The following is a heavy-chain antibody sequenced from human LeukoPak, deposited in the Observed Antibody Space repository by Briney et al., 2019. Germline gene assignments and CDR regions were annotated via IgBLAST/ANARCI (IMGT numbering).Heavy chain of an antibody. J-gene: IGHJ4*02. V-gene: IGHV4-4*07. Sequence: SETLSLTCTVFGGSISSYYWSWIRQPAGKGLEWIGRIYTSGSTNYNPSLKSRVTMSVDTSKNQFSLKLSSVTAADTAVYYCARGFGIVVVVAATGYYFDYWGQGTLVTVSS. CDR2: IYTSGST. CDR1: GGSISSYY. CDR3: ARGFGIVVVVAATGYYFDY. D-gene: IGHD2-15*01.